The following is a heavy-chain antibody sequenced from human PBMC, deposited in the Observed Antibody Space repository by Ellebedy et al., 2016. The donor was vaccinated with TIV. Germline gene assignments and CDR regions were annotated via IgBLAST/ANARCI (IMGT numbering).Heavy chain of an antibody. J-gene: IGHJ4*02. CDR1: GYTFTSYY. CDR3: ARERGESGSSREVPFEL. CDR2: INPSGGST. D-gene: IGHD1-26*01. Sequence: ASVKVSCKASGYTFTSYYMHWVRQAPGQGLEWMGIINPSGGSTSYAQKFQGRVTMTRDTSTSTVYMELSSLRSEDTAVYYCARERGESGSSREVPFELWGQGTLVTVSS. V-gene: IGHV1-46*01.